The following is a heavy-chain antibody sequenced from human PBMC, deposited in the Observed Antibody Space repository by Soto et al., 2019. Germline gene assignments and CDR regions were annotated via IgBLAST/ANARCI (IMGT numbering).Heavy chain of an antibody. V-gene: IGHV3-30*18. Sequence: SLRLSCAASGFTFSSYGMHWVRQAPGKGLEWVAVISYDGSNKYYADSVKGRFTISRDNSKNTLYLQMNSLRAEDTAVYYCAKGGGGLAAPDYYFEYWGQGTLVTVSS. D-gene: IGHD2-15*01. CDR1: GFTFSSYG. CDR3: AKGGGGLAAPDYYFEY. J-gene: IGHJ4*02. CDR2: ISYDGSNK.